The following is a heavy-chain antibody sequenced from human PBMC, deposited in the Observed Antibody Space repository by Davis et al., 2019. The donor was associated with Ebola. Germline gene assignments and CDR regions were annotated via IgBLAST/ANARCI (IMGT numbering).Heavy chain of an antibody. CDR1: GYSFTSYW. Sequence: GGSLRLSCKGSGYSFTSYWIGWVRQMPGKGLEWMGIIYPGDSDTRYSPSFQGQVTISADKSITTAYLQWSSLKASDTAIYYCARDVDSTGYYGMDVWGQGTTVTVSS. J-gene: IGHJ6*02. CDR3: ARDVDSTGYYGMDV. D-gene: IGHD5-12*01. V-gene: IGHV5-51*01. CDR2: IYPGDSDT.